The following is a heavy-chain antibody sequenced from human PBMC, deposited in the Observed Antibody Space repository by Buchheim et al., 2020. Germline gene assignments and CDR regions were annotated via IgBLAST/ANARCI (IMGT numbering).Heavy chain of an antibody. Sequence: EVQLVESGGGLVQPGGSLRLSCAASGFTFSTFSMNWVRQAPGKGLEWVSYIGTGSTIYYADSVKGRFTISRDNAKNSLYLQMNGLRDEDTAVYYCARDRAAEDYFVYWGQGTL. D-gene: IGHD6-25*01. V-gene: IGHV3-48*02. CDR2: IGTGSTI. CDR1: GFTFSTFS. J-gene: IGHJ4*02. CDR3: ARDRAAEDYFVY.